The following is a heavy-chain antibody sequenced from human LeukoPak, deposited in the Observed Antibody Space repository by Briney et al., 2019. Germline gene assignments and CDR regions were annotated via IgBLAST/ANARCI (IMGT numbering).Heavy chain of an antibody. D-gene: IGHD4-17*01. CDR2: IYSGGST. CDR3: GTTVTTGVADY. Sequence: PGGSLRLSCAASGFTVSSNYMSWVRQAPGKGPEWVSVIYSGGSTYYADSVKGRFTISRDNSKNTLYLQMNSLRAEDTAVYYCGTTVTTGVADYWGQGTLVTVSS. V-gene: IGHV3-66*01. CDR1: GFTVSSNY. J-gene: IGHJ4*02.